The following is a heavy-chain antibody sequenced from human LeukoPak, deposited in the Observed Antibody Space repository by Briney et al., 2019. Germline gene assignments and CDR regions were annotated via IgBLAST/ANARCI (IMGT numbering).Heavy chain of an antibody. D-gene: IGHD3-3*01. CDR2: ISSSGSTI. J-gene: IGHJ4*02. CDR3: ERVGLRFLEWLLPGHFDY. V-gene: IGHV3-11*04. Sequence: GGSLRLSCAASGFTFSDYYMSWIRQAPGKGLDWVSYISSSGSTIYYADSVKGRFTISRDNAKNSLYLQMNSLRAEDTAVYYCERVGLRFLEWLLPGHFDYWGQGTLVTVSS. CDR1: GFTFSDYY.